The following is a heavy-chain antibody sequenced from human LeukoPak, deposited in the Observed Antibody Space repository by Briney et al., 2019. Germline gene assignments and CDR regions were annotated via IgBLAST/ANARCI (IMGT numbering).Heavy chain of an antibody. CDR3: ARALDEGARFDY. V-gene: IGHV3-30-3*01. CDR2: ISYDGSNK. CDR1: GFTFSSYA. J-gene: IGHJ4*02. Sequence: GGSLRLSCAASGFTFSSYAMHWVRQAPGKGLEWVAVISYDGSNKYYADSVKGRFTISRDNSKNTLYLQMNSLRAEDTAVYYCARALDEGARFDYWGQGTLVTVSS.